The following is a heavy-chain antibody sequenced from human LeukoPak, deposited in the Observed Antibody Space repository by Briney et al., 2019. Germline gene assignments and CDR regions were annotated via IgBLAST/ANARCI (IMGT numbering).Heavy chain of an antibody. D-gene: IGHD3-16*02. Sequence: ASVKVSCEASGYTFTSYYMHWVRQAPGQGLEWMGIINPSGGSTSYAQKFQGRVTMTRDTSTSTVYMELSSLRSEDTAVYYCARDFADYVWGSYRSPPRYYFDYWGQGTLVTVSS. V-gene: IGHV1-46*01. CDR2: INPSGGST. J-gene: IGHJ4*02. CDR3: ARDFADYVWGSYRSPPRYYFDY. CDR1: GYTFTSYY.